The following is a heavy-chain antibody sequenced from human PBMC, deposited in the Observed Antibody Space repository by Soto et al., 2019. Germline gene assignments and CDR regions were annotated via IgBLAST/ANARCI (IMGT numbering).Heavy chain of an antibody. CDR3: AALTTSSSCSLFDS. J-gene: IGHJ4*02. CDR2: IYYTGTT. Sequence: PSETLSLTCTVSGGSDSRSFFYWSWVRQPPGQGLEWIGYIYYTGTTNYNPSLASRVAMSVDTSKKQFTLNLRSLTAADTARYYFAALTTSSSCSLFDSWRQGMLVTVYS. V-gene: IGHV4-61*01. CDR1: GGSDSRSFFY. D-gene: IGHD2-2*01.